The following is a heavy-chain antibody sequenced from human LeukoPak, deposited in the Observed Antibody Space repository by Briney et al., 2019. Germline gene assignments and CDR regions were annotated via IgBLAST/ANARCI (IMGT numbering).Heavy chain of an antibody. CDR1: GFTSSSYG. J-gene: IGHJ3*02. Sequence: GGSLRLSCAASGFTSSSYGMHWVRQAPGKGLEWVAVISYDGSNKYYADSVKGRFTISRDNSKNTLYLQMNSLRAEDTAVYYCAKGDYDILTGRPWGDAFDIWGQGTMVTVSS. V-gene: IGHV3-30*18. CDR2: ISYDGSNK. CDR3: AKGDYDILTGRPWGDAFDI. D-gene: IGHD3-9*01.